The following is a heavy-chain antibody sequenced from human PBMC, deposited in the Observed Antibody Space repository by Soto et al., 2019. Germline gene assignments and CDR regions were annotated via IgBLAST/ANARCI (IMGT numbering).Heavy chain of an antibody. CDR2: VYRTGST. V-gene: IGHV4-4*02. J-gene: IGHJ4*02. Sequence: QVQLQESGPGLVKPSGTLSLTCAVSGGSISTSNWWSWVRQPPGKGLEWIGEVYRTGSTNYNPSLESPLTISVAKPKNQFSRKLPSVTAADTAVYYCARARATIAAAAIFDCWGQGTLVTVSS. CDR3: ARARATIAAAAIFDC. CDR1: GGSISTSNW. D-gene: IGHD6-13*01.